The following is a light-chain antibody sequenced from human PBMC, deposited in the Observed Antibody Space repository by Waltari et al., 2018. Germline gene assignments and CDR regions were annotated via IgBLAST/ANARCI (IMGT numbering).Light chain of an antibody. Sequence: EIVMTQPPISPPVTPGEPANISCRSSESLLHTNGYYYLDWYLQRPGQSPQLLIYFVSNRASGVADRFSGSASGTDFTLQVSRVEAEDVGVYFCMQGLQIPFTFGQGTRLQI. V-gene: IGKV2-28*01. CDR1: ESLLHTNGYYY. CDR3: MQGLQIPFT. CDR2: FVS. J-gene: IGKJ2*01.